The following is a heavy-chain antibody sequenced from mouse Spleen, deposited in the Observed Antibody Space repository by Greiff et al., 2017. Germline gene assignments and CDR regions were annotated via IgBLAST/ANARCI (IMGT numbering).Heavy chain of an antibody. CDR3: ARSLSMGYGSSSNFDY. J-gene: IGHJ2*01. D-gene: IGHD1-1*01. V-gene: IGHV1-81*01. CDR1: GYTFTSYG. CDR2: IYPRSGNT. Sequence: VKLMESGAELARPGASVKLSCKASGYTFTSYGISWVKQRTGQGLEWIGEIYPRSGNTYYNEKFKGKATLTADKSSSTAYMELRSLTSEDSAVYFCARSLSMGYGSSSNFDYWGQGTTLTVSS.